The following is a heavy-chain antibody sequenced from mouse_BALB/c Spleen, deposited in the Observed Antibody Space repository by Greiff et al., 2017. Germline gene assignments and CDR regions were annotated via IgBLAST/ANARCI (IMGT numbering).Heavy chain of an antibody. V-gene: IGHV14-3*02. Sequence: VQLKESGAELVKPGASVKLSCTASGFNIKDTYMHWVKQRPEQGLEWIGRIDPANGNTKYDPKFQGKATITADTSSNTAYLQLSSLTSEDTAVYYCARTYYGNYGGVFDYWGQGTTLTVSS. CDR2: IDPANGNT. CDR1: GFNIKDTY. D-gene: IGHD2-10*01. CDR3: ARTYYGNYGGVFDY. J-gene: IGHJ2*01.